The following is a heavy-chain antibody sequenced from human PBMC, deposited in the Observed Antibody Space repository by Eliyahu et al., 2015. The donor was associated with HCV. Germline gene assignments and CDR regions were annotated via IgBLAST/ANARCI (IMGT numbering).Heavy chain of an antibody. CDR1: GFXFSDXX. J-gene: IGHJ6*02. CDR3: ASYLLWGAELYYYYGMDV. D-gene: IGHD2/OR15-2a*01. Sequence: QVQLVESGGGLVKPGGSLRLSCAASGFXFSDXXMSWIRQAPGKGLEWVSYISSSGSTXYYADSVKGRFTISRDNAKNSLYLQMNSLRAEDTAVYYCASYLLWGAELYYYYGMDVWGQGTTVTVSS. V-gene: IGHV3-11*04. CDR2: ISSSGSTX.